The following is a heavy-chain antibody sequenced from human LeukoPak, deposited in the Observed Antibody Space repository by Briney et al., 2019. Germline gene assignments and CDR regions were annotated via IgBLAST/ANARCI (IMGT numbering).Heavy chain of an antibody. J-gene: IGHJ5*02. CDR1: GESFSAYS. Sequence: SETLSLTCAVYGESFSAYSWNWIRQSPGKGLEWIGEINHSGSTNYNPSLKSRVTISVDTSKNQTSKRQFSLKLNSVTAADTAVYYCTRERSTPGVNWFDPWGQGTLVTVSS. CDR3: TRERSTPGVNWFDP. D-gene: IGHD2-2*01. V-gene: IGHV4-34*01. CDR2: INHSGST.